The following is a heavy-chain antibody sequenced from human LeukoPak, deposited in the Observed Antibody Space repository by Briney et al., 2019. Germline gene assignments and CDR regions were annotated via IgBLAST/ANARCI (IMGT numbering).Heavy chain of an antibody. CDR3: ARDLGVWFGAPGGMDV. J-gene: IGHJ6*02. D-gene: IGHD3-10*01. CDR1: GGSISSYY. V-gene: IGHV4-4*07. CDR2: IYTSGST. Sequence: KASETLPLTCTVSGGSISSYYWSWIRQPAGKGLEWIWRIYTSGSTNYNPSLKSRVTMSVDTSKNQFSLKLSSVTAADTAVYYCARDLGVWFGAPGGMDVWGQGTTVTVSS.